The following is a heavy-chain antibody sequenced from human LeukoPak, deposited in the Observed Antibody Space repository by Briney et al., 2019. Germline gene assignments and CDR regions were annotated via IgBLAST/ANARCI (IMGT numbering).Heavy chain of an antibody. CDR1: GGSFSGYY. J-gene: IGHJ4*02. CDR2: INHSGST. V-gene: IGHV4-34*01. Sequence: PSETLSLTCAVYGGSFSGYYWSWIRQPPGKGLEWIGEINHSGSTNYNPSLKSRVTISVDTSKNQFSLKLSSVTAADTAVHYCARGNVEYSSSPSFDYWGQGTLVTVSS. CDR3: ARGNVEYSSSPSFDY. D-gene: IGHD6-6*01.